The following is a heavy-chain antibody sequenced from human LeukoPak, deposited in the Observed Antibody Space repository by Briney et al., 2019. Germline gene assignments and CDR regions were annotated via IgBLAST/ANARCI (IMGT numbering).Heavy chain of an antibody. CDR3: ARDYGDPFDAFDI. CDR1: GGSVSSGSYY. D-gene: IGHD4-17*01. CDR2: IYYSGST. Sequence: SETLSLTCNVSGGSVSSGSYYWSWIRQPPGKGLEWIGYIYYSGSTNYNPSLKSRVTISVDTSKNQFSLKLSSVTAADTAVYYCARDYGDPFDAFDIWGQGTMVTVSS. J-gene: IGHJ3*02. V-gene: IGHV4-61*01.